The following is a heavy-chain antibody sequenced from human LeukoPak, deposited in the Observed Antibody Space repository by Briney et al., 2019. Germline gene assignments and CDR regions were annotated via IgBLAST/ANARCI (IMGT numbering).Heavy chain of an antibody. V-gene: IGHV4-59*01. CDR2: IYYSGST. J-gene: IGHJ5*02. CDR1: GGSISIYY. CDR3: ARDLTRGWFDP. Sequence: PSETLSLTSTVSGGSISIYYWSWIRQPPGKGLEWIGYIYYSGSTNYNPSLKSRVTISVDTSKNQFSLKLSSVTAADTAVYYCARDLTRGWFDPWGQGTLVTVSS.